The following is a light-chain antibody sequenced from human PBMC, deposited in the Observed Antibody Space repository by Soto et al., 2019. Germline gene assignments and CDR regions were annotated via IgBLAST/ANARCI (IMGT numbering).Light chain of an antibody. CDR3: QYYGNSPLT. J-gene: IGKJ1*01. Sequence: EIVLTQSPGTLSLSPGERATLSCRASQSVSSSYLAWYQQKPGQAPRLLIYGASSRATGIPDRFSGSGSGTDFTLTICRLEPEDFAVYYCQYYGNSPLTFGQGTKVDIK. CDR1: QSVSSSY. V-gene: IGKV3-20*01. CDR2: GAS.